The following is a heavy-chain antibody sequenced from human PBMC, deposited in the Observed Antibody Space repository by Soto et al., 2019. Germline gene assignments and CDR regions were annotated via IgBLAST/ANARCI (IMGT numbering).Heavy chain of an antibody. CDR3: AKCRSSWVGAAMHV. CDR2: IDWNGATT. V-gene: IGHV3-9*01. Sequence: VQLVESGGGLVQPGRSLRLSCAASGFTFDDYAMHWVRQAPGKGLEWVSSIDWNGATTGYADSVKGRFTISRDNAKNSLYLQVNSLRAEDTALYYCAKCRSSWVGAAMHVWGHGTTGPVSS. D-gene: IGHD3-10*01. CDR1: GFTFDDYA. J-gene: IGHJ6*02.